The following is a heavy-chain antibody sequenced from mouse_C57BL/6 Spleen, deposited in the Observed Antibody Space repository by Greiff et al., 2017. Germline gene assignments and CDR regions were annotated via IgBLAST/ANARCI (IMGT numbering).Heavy chain of an antibody. D-gene: IGHD2-4*01. CDR2: FHPYNDDT. CDR1: GYTFTTYP. CDR3: ARGGIYYDYDVGYAMDY. J-gene: IGHJ4*01. V-gene: IGHV1-47*01. Sequence: VQLVESGAELVKPGASVKMSCKASGYTFTTYPIEWMKQNHGKSLEWIGNFHPYNDDTKYNEKFKGKATLTVEKSSSTVYLELSRLTSDASAVYYCARGGIYYDYDVGYAMDYWGQGTSVTVSS.